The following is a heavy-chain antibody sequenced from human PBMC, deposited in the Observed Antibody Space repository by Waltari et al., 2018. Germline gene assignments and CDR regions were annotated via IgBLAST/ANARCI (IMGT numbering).Heavy chain of an antibody. CDR1: GFPVNSHY. J-gene: IGHJ4*02. Sequence: EVRLVESGGALIQPGGSLRLSCAASGFPVNSHYMNWVRQAPGKGLEWVSVIYTGGSTYYADSVKGRFAISRDTSKNTLSLQMDSLRAEDTAVYYCARGGTIGATHLDFWGQGTLVTVSS. D-gene: IGHD1-26*01. CDR2: IYTGGST. V-gene: IGHV3-53*01. CDR3: ARGGTIGATHLDF.